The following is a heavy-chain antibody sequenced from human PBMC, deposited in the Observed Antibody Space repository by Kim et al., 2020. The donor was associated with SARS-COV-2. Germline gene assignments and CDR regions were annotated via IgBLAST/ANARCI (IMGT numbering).Heavy chain of an antibody. CDR1: GFTFSSYA. D-gene: IGHD3-10*01. J-gene: IGHJ6*02. CDR2: ISGSGGST. Sequence: GGSLRLSCAASGFTFSSYAMSWVRQAPGKGLEWVSAISGSGGSTYYADSVKGRFTISRDNSKNTLYLQMNSLRAEDTAVYYCAKDPEPLYGDYYYGMDVWGQGTTVTVSS. V-gene: IGHV3-23*01. CDR3: AKDPEPLYGDYYYGMDV.